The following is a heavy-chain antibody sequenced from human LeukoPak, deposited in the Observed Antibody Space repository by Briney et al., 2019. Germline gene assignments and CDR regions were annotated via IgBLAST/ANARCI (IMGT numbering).Heavy chain of an antibody. J-gene: IGHJ4*02. V-gene: IGHV3-53*01. CDR3: ARGSYCSGGSCYPLFDY. CDR1: GFTVRNNY. Sequence: GGSLRLSCAASGFTVRNNYMNWVRQAPGKRLEWVLGIYSDGSTYYADSVKGRFTISRDNSKNTLYLQMNSLRAEDTAEYYCARGSYCSGGSCYPLFDYWGQGTLVTVSS. D-gene: IGHD2-15*01. CDR2: IYSDGST.